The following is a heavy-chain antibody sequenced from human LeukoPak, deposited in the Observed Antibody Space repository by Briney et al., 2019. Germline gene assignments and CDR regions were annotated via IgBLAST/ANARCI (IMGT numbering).Heavy chain of an antibody. J-gene: IGHJ4*02. CDR1: GFTFSNAW. D-gene: IGHD5/OR15-5a*01. V-gene: IGHV3-15*01. CDR3: TRHLYEGDFDY. Sequence: KPGGSLRLSCAASGFTFSNAWMSWVRQAPGKGLEWVGRIKSKTDGGTTDYAAPVKGRFTISRDDSKNTLYLQMNSLKTEDAAMYYCTRHLYEGDFDYWGQGTLVTVSS. CDR2: IKSKTDGGTT.